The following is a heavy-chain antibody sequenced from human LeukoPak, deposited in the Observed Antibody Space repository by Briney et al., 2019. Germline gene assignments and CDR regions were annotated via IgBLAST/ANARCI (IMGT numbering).Heavy chain of an antibody. CDR1: GGSLSSYY. V-gene: IGHV4-4*09. J-gene: IGHJ5*02. CDR3: ARHAHSSSSGNWFDP. Sequence: SETLSLTCTVSGGSLSSYYWSWIRQPPGKGLEWIGYIYTSGSTNYNPSLKSRVTISVDTSKNQFSLKLSSVTAADTAVYYCARHAHSSSSGNWFDPWGQGTLVTVSS. D-gene: IGHD6-6*01. CDR2: IYTSGST.